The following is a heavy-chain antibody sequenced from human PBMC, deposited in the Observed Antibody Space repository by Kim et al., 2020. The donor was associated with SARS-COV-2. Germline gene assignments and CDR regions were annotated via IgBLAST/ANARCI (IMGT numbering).Heavy chain of an antibody. V-gene: IGHV3-30*18. D-gene: IGHD3-9*01. CDR1: GFTFSSYG. CDR2: ISYDGSNK. Sequence: GGSLRLSCAASGFTFSSYGMHWVRQAPGKGLEWVAVISYDGSNKYYADSVKGRFTISRDNSKNTLYLQMNSLRAEDTAVYYCAKVHLVVTISSDYFDYWGQGTLVTVSS. CDR3: AKVHLVVTISSDYFDY. J-gene: IGHJ4*02.